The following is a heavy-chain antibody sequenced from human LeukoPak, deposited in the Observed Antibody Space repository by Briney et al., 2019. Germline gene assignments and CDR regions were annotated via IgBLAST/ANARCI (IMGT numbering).Heavy chain of an antibody. D-gene: IGHD3-22*01. CDR3: ASGEPRYSSRIVVGDN. J-gene: IGHJ4*02. CDR2: IYHSGST. CDR1: GGSISSSNW. V-gene: IGHV4-4*02. Sequence: SGTLSLTCAVSGGSISSSNWWSWVRQPPGKGLEWIGEIYHSGSTNYNPSLKSRVTISVDKSKNQFSLKVSSVTAADTAVYYCASGEPRYSSRIVVGDNWGQGTLVTVSS.